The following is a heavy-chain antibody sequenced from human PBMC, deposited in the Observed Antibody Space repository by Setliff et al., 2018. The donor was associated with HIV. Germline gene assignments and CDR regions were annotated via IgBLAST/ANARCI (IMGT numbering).Heavy chain of an antibody. CDR2: ICYSGST. V-gene: IGHV4-59*01. J-gene: IGHJ6*03. CDR3: ARGPPGYSSGWYYGSLGYMDV. Sequence: SETLSLTCTVSGGSISSYYWSWIRQPPGKGLEWIGYICYSGSTNYNPSLKSRVTISVDTSKNQFSLKLSSVTAADTAVYYCARGPPGYSSGWYYGSLGYMDVWGKGTTVTVSS. CDR1: GGSISSYY. D-gene: IGHD6-19*01.